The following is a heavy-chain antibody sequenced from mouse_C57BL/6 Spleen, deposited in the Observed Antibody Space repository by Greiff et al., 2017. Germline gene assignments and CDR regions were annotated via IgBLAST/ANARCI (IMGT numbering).Heavy chain of an antibody. CDR2: ISYDGSN. CDR1: GYSITSGYY. V-gene: IGHV3-6*01. J-gene: IGHJ1*03. CDR3: ERGDYHWYFDV. D-gene: IGHD2-4*01. Sequence: DVKLQESGPGLVKPSQSLSLTCSVTGYSITSGYYWNWIRQFPGNKLEWMGYISYDGSNNYNPSLKNRISITRDTSKNQFFLKLSSVTTEDTATYDWERGDYHWYFDVWGTGTTVTVSS.